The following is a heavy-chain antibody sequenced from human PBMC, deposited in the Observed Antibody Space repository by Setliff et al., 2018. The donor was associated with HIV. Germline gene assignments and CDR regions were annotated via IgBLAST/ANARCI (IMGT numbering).Heavy chain of an antibody. D-gene: IGHD7-27*01. J-gene: IGHJ5*02. CDR1: GGSISSYY. Sequence: SETLSLTCTVSGGSISSYYWSWIRQPPGKGLEWIGYIYYSGSTNYNPSLKSRVTISVDTSKNQFSLKLSSVTAADTAVYFCARDLPELTGRSFDPWGQGILVTVSS. CDR2: IYYSGST. V-gene: IGHV4-59*12. CDR3: ARDLPELTGRSFDP.